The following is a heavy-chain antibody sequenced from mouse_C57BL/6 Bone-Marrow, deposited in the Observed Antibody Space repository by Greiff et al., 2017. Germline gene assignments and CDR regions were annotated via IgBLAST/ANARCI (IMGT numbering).Heavy chain of an antibody. Sequence: EVQLQQSGAELVRPGASVKLSCTASGFNIQDYYLHWVQQRPEQGLEWIGRIDPEDGDTEYAPKFQGKATMTADTSSNTAYLQLSSLTSEDTAVSYCTSYYGSSAYWYFDVWGTGTTVTVSS. CDR2: IDPEDGDT. D-gene: IGHD1-1*01. CDR3: TSYYGSSAYWYFDV. J-gene: IGHJ1*03. CDR1: GFNIQDYY. V-gene: IGHV14-1*01.